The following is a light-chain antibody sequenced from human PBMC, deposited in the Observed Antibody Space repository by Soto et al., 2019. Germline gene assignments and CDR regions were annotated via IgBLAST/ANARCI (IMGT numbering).Light chain of an antibody. CDR1: SSDVGSYNL. CDR3: CSYAGSSTLV. CDR2: EVS. Sequence: QSALTQPASVSGFPGQSITISCTGTSSDVGSYNLVSWYQQHPGKAPKLMIYEVSKRPSGVPNHFSGSKSGNTASLTISGLQAEDEADYYCCSYAGSSTLVFGGGTKVTVL. V-gene: IGLV2-23*02. J-gene: IGLJ2*01.